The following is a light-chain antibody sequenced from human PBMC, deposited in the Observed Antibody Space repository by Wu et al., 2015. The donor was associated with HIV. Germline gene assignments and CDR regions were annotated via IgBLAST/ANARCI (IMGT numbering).Light chain of an antibody. J-gene: IGKJ4*01. V-gene: IGKV1-33*01. Sequence: DIQMTQSPSSLSASVGDRVTISCQASHDISNNLNWYQQKAGEAPKLLISDASNWEAGVPSRFRGSGSGTYFSLTISGLQPEDIATYYCQQYDNLPLTFGGGTKVEIK. CDR1: HDISNN. CDR3: QQYDNLPLT. CDR2: DAS.